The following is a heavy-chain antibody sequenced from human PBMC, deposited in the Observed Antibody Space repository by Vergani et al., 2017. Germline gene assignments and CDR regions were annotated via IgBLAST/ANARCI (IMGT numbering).Heavy chain of an antibody. Sequence: QLQLQESGPGLVKPSATLSLTCSVSGASIRSSNYYWGWIRQPPGKGLEWIASIYYSGSTYYNPSLKSRVTISVDTSKNQFSLKLSSVTAADTAVYYCARVRAHSSGSYYYYYYMDVWGKGTTVTVSS. CDR1: GASIRSSNYY. CDR2: IYYSGST. D-gene: IGHD3-22*01. J-gene: IGHJ6*03. CDR3: ARVRAHSSGSYYYYYYMDV. V-gene: IGHV4-39*07.